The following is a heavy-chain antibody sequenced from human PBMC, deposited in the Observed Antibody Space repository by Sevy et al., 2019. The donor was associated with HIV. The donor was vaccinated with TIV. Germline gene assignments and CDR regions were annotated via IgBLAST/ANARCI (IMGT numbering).Heavy chain of an antibody. CDR2: ISYDGSNK. CDR3: ARAYAFDI. Sequence: GGSLRLSCAASGFTFSSYAMHWVRQAPGKGVEWVAVISYDGSNKYYADSVKGRFTISRDNSKNTLYLQMNSLRAEDTAVYYCARAYAFDIWGQGTMVTVSS. CDR1: GFTFSSYA. V-gene: IGHV3-30-3*01. J-gene: IGHJ3*02.